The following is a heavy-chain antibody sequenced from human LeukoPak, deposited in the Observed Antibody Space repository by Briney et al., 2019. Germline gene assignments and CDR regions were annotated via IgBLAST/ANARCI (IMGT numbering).Heavy chain of an antibody. CDR1: GFTVSSNY. CDR2: IYSGGST. J-gene: IGHJ2*01. V-gene: IGHV3-53*01. CDR3: ARASIGDYVDWYFDL. D-gene: IGHD4-17*01. Sequence: PGGSLRLSCAASGFTVSSNYMSWVRQAPGKGLEWVSVIYSGGSTYYADSVTGRFTISRDNSKNTLYLQMNSLRAEDTAVYYCARASIGDYVDWYFDLWGRGTLVTVSS.